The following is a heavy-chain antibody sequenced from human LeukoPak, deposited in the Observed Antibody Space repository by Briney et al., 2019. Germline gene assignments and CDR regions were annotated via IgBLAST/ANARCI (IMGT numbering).Heavy chain of an antibody. J-gene: IGHJ4*02. CDR1: GYSINSGDC. V-gene: IGHV4-38-2*02. CDR2: VSHSGHP. D-gene: IGHD3-10*01. Sequence: SETLSLTCTVSGYSINSGDCWGWIRQVPGKGLEWIASVSHSGHPYYNPSLKSRVTIFADTSKSQFSLQLSSVTAADTAVYYCARWWDHYGGGWGFDYWGQGTLVTVSS. CDR3: ARWWDHYGGGWGFDY.